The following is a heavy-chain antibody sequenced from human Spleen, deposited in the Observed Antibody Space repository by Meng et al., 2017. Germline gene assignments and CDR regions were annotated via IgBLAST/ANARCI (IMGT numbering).Heavy chain of an antibody. CDR2: IWYDGSNK. V-gene: IGHV3-33*01. CDR1: GFTFSSYG. Sequence: GESLKISCAASGFTFSSYGMHWVRQAPGKGLEWVAVIWYDGSNKYYADSVKGRFTISRDNSKNTLYLQMNSLRAEDTAVYYCARAMGATTYDAFDIWGQGTMVTVSS. J-gene: IGHJ3*02. CDR3: ARAMGATTYDAFDI. D-gene: IGHD1-26*01.